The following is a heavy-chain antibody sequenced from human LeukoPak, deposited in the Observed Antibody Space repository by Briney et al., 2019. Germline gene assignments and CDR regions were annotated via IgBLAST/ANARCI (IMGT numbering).Heavy chain of an antibody. V-gene: IGHV5-51*01. CDR3: ARVVPGAPIDY. J-gene: IGHJ4*02. D-gene: IGHD2-2*01. CDR2: IYPGGSDT. CDR1: GYSFTSYW. Sequence: GESLKISCKGSGYSFTSYWIGWVRQMPGKGLEWVGIIYPGGSDTRCSPSFQGQVTISADKSISTAYLQCSSLKASDTAMYYCARVVPGAPIDYWGQGTLVTVSS.